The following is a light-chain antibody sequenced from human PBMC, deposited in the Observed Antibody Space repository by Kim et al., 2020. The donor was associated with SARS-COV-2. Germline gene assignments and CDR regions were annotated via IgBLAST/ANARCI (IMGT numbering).Light chain of an antibody. CDR3: CAYAGSETYV. J-gene: IGLJ1*01. CDR2: DVS. CDR1: SSVIGAFNY. V-gene: IGLV2-11*01. Sequence: QSVAISGTGTSSVIGAFNYFSWYQQHPGKTPELMIYDVSKRPSGVPDRFSGSRSGNTASLTISGLQAEDEADYYCCAYAGSETYVFGSRTKVTVL.